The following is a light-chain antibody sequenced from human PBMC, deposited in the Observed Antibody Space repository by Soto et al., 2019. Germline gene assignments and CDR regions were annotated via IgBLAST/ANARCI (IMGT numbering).Light chain of an antibody. J-gene: IGKJ1*01. Sequence: DIQMTQSPSTLSASVGDRVTITCRASQSISGWLAWYQQKPGKVPKLLIYKASSLESGVPSRFSGRGSETEFTLTISSLQPDDFATYYCQQYHIYSTFGQGTKV. V-gene: IGKV1-5*03. CDR2: KAS. CDR1: QSISGW. CDR3: QQYHIYST.